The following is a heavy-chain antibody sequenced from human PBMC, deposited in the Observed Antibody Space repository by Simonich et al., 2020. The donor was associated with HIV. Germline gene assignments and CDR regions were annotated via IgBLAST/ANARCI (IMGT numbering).Heavy chain of an antibody. V-gene: IGHV3-15*01. J-gene: IGHJ4*02. D-gene: IGHD3-10*01. CDR1: GFTFSNAW. CDR3: TTDYSYTSVLLWFGEF. CDR2: IKRKTDGGTT. Sequence: EVQLVESGGGLVKPGGSLRLSCAASGFTFSNAWMSWVRQAPGKGLEWVGRIKRKTDGGTTDYAAPVKGRFTISRDNSKNTLYLQMNSLKSADTAVYYCTTDYSYTSVLLWFGEFWGQGTLVTVSS.